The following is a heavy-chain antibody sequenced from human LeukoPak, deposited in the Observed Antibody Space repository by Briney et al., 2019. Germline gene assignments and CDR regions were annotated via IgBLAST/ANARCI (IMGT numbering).Heavy chain of an antibody. D-gene: IGHD5-18*01. CDR1: GYTFTRYY. Sequence: GASVKVSCKASGYTFTRYYMHWVRQAPGQGLEWMGRINPNSGGTNYAQKFQGRVTMTRDTSISTAYMELSRLRSDDTAVYYCARGGEQLWLLHFDYWGQRTLVTVSS. CDR3: ARGGEQLWLLHFDY. V-gene: IGHV1-2*06. J-gene: IGHJ4*02. CDR2: INPNSGGT.